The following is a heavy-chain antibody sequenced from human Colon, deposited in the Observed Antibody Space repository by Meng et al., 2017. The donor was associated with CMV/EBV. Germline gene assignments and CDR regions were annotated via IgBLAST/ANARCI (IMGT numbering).Heavy chain of an antibody. CDR2: ITPDATTI. CDR3: AVQAGPTERYFDL. V-gene: IGHV3-11*01. J-gene: IGHJ2*01. Sequence: GGSLRLSCAASGFSFSDHSMHWMRHTPERGLEWLSYITPDATTIYYADSVKGRFTVSRDNANHLMYLQMNSLRAEDTAVYYCAVQAGPTERYFDLWGRGTLVTVSS. CDR1: GFSFSDHS. D-gene: IGHD1-26*01.